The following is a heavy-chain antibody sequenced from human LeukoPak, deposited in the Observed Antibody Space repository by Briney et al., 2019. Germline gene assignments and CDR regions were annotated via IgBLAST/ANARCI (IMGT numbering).Heavy chain of an antibody. CDR1: GFTFRGYG. J-gene: IGHJ4*02. V-gene: IGHV3-74*01. D-gene: IGHD6-25*01. CDR3: ARGGGYRLDY. Sequence: LTGGSLRLSCAASGFTFRGYGMHWVRQTPGKGLEWVSAIETDGRATTHADYVESRISISRYNAKNILYLQMNSLRVEDTAVYYCARGGGYRLDYWGQGTLVTVSS. CDR2: IETDGRAT.